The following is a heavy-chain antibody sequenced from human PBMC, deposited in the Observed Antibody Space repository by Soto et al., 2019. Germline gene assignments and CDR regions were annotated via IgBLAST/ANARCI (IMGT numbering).Heavy chain of an antibody. CDR1: GGSFIDYS. V-gene: IGHV4-34*01. Sequence: PSETLSLTCAVYGGSFIDYSWGWIRQSPGTGLEYIGEINHSGSADYNPSLKSRVTISVDTSKNQFSLKLYSVTAADAAMYYCARGVYQLPHPAEYMDVWGKGTTVTVS. J-gene: IGHJ6*03. CDR3: ARGVYQLPHPAEYMDV. CDR2: INHSGSA. D-gene: IGHD2-2*01.